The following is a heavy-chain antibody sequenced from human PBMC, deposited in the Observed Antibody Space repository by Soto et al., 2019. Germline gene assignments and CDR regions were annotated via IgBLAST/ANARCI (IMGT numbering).Heavy chain of an antibody. CDR3: ARPYSTSSSGV. CDR2: IYPGDSDT. D-gene: IGHD6-6*01. J-gene: IGHJ4*02. CDR1: GYSITTYW. Sequence: PGESMKISCKASGYSITTYWIGWVRPLPGKGLEWMGIIYPGDSDTRYSPSFQGQVTISTDKSISTVYLQWSSLKASDTAMYYCARPYSTSSSGVWGQGTLVTVSS. V-gene: IGHV5-51*01.